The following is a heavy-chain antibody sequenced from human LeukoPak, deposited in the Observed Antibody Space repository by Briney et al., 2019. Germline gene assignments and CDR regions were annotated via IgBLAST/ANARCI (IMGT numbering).Heavy chain of an antibody. D-gene: IGHD3-10*01. CDR2: IYSGGST. CDR3: AREYGSGSYLIFDY. Sequence: GGSLRLSCAASGFTVSNNYMSWVRQAPGKGLEWVSVIYSGGSTYYADSVKGRFTISRDNAKNTLYLQMNSLRAEDTAVYYCAREYGSGSYLIFDYWGQGTLVTVSS. CDR1: GFTVSNNY. J-gene: IGHJ4*02. V-gene: IGHV3-53*01.